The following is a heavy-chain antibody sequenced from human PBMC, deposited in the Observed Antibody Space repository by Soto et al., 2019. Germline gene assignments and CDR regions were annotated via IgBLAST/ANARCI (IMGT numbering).Heavy chain of an antibody. CDR2: ISAYNGNT. V-gene: IGHV1-18*01. Sequence: ASVKVSCKASGYTFTSYGISWVRQAPGQGLEWMGWISAYNGNTNYAQKLQGRVTMTTDTSTSTAYMELRSLRSDDTAVYYCARDGYCSGGSCYSVRWFDPWGQGTLVTVSS. J-gene: IGHJ5*02. CDR1: GYTFTSYG. CDR3: ARDGYCSGGSCYSVRWFDP. D-gene: IGHD2-15*01.